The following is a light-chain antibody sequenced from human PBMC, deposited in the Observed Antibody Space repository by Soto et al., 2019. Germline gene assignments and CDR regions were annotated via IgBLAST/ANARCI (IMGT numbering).Light chain of an antibody. CDR2: EVS. CDR3: SSYTRSSTL. V-gene: IGLV2-14*01. Sequence: QSALTQPASVSGSPGQSITISCTGTSSDVGGYNYVSWYQQHPGKAPKLMIYEVSNRPSGVSNRFSGSKSGNTASLTISVLQAEDEADYYCSSYTRSSTLFGGGTKLTVL. J-gene: IGLJ2*01. CDR1: SSDVGGYNY.